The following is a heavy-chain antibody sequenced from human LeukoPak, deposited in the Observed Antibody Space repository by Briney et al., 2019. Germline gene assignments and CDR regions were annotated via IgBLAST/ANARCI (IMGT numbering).Heavy chain of an antibody. V-gene: IGHV4-59*08. D-gene: IGHD3-22*01. CDR2: IYYSGST. CDR1: GASISNNY. Sequence: PSETLSLTCTVSGASISNNYWSWIRQPPGKGLEWIGNIYYSGSTTYNPSLKSRVTISVDTSKKQFSLKLSSVTAADTAVYYCARHLSPASYYDSSLFDYWGQGTLVTVSS. CDR3: ARHLSPASYYDSSLFDY. J-gene: IGHJ4*02.